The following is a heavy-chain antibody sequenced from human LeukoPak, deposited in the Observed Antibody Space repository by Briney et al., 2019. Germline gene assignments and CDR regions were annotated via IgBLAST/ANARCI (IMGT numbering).Heavy chain of an antibody. V-gene: IGHV1-69*13. CDR2: IIPIFGTA. CDR1: GGTFSSYA. CDR3: ARDGLNYYGSGSYE. J-gene: IGHJ4*02. D-gene: IGHD3-10*01. Sequence: ASVKVSCKASGGTFSSYAISWVRQAPGQGLEWMGGIIPIFGTANHAQKFQGRVTITADESTSTAYMELSSLRSEDTAVYYCARDGLNYYGSGSYEWGQGTLVTVSS.